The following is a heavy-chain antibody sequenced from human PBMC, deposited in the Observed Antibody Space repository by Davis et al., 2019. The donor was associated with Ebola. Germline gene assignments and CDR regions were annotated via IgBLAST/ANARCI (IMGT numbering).Heavy chain of an antibody. V-gene: IGHV3-7*01. Sequence: GESLKISCAASGFTFSSYWMHWVRQAPGKGLEWVANIKQDGSEKYYVDSVKGRFAISRDNAKNSLYLQMNSLRAEDTAVYYCAREVQLRFLEWLYWFDPWGQGTLVTVSS. D-gene: IGHD3-3*01. CDR2: IKQDGSEK. J-gene: IGHJ5*02. CDR1: GFTFSSYW. CDR3: AREVQLRFLEWLYWFDP.